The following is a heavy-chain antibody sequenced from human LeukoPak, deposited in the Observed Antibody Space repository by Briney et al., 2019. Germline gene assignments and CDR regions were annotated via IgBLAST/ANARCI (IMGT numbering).Heavy chain of an antibody. Sequence: GGSLRLSCAASGFTFSSYAMSWVRQAPGKGLEWVSAISGSGASTYYADSVRGRFTISRENSKNTLYLQMNSLRADDTAIYYCARGLDTVDISTGFDSWGQGTLVTVSS. J-gene: IGHJ4*02. CDR3: ARGLDTVDISTGFDS. CDR1: GFTFSSYA. CDR2: ISGSGAST. D-gene: IGHD3-9*01. V-gene: IGHV3-23*01.